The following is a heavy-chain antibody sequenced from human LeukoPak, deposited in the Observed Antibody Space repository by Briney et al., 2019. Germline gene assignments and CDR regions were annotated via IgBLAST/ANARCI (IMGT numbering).Heavy chain of an antibody. CDR1: GFTFSSYS. CDR2: ISSSSSYI. V-gene: IGHV3-21*01. Sequence: PGGSLRLSCAASGFTFSSYSMNWVRQAPGKGLEWVSFISSSSSYIYYADSVKGRFTISRDNAKNSLYLQMNSLRAEDTAVYHCARDSSNWYYFENWGQGTLVTVSS. D-gene: IGHD6-13*01. J-gene: IGHJ4*02. CDR3: ARDSSNWYYFEN.